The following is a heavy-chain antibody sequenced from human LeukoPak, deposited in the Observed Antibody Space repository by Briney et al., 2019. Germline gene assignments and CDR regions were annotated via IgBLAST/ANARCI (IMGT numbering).Heavy chain of an antibody. J-gene: IGHJ5*02. CDR3: ARGGISLNWFDP. V-gene: IGHV3-33*01. CDR1: GFTFSSYG. D-gene: IGHD1-26*01. Sequence: PGTSLRLSCAASGFTFSSYGMHWVRQAPGKGLEWVAVIWSDADKTYYGDSVKGRFTISRDNSKNTVYLQMNSLRAEDTAVYSCARGGISLNWFDPWGQGTLVTVSS. CDR2: IWSDADKT.